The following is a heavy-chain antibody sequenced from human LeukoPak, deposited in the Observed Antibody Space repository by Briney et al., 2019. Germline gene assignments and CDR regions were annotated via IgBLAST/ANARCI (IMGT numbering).Heavy chain of an antibody. CDR2: IYTNGGT. Sequence: SETLSPTCTVSGGSISGYYWSWIRQPAGKGLEWIGRIYTNGGTTYNPSLKSRVTVSLDTSKNQFSLKLTSVTAADTAMYYCARFPSGIAASAGFDPWGQGTLVTVSS. CDR1: GGSISGYY. CDR3: ARFPSGIAASAGFDP. D-gene: IGHD6-13*01. J-gene: IGHJ5*02. V-gene: IGHV4-4*07.